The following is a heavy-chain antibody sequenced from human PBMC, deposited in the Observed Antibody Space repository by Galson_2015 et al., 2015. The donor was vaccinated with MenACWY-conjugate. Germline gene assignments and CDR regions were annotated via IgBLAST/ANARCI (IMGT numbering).Heavy chain of an antibody. V-gene: IGHV4-39*01. D-gene: IGHD6-6*01. Sequence: ETLSLTCTVSGGSISSSSYYWGWIRQPPGKGLEWIGSIYYSGSTYYNPSLKSRVTISVDTSKNQFSLKLSSVTAADTAVYYCASIAARPLRVSNYWGQGTLVTVSS. CDR3: ASIAARPLRVSNY. CDR1: GGSISSSSYY. J-gene: IGHJ4*02. CDR2: IYYSGST.